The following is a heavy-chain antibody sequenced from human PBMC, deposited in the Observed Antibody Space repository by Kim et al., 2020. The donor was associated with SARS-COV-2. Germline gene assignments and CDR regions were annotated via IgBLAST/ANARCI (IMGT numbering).Heavy chain of an antibody. D-gene: IGHD6-19*01. CDR3: ARVLTSGWSYFDY. CDR1: GFTFSSYS. J-gene: IGHJ4*02. V-gene: IGHV3-21*04. Sequence: GGSLRLSCEASGFTFSSYSMNWVRQAPGKGLEWISSISSSSSYIYYADSVKGRFTISRDNARASLYLQMNSLRAEDTAVYYCARVLTSGWSYFDYWGQGTLVTVSS. CDR2: ISSSSSYI.